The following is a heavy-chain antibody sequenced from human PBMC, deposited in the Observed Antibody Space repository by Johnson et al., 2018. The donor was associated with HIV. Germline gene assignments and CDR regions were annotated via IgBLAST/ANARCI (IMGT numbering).Heavy chain of an antibody. CDR3: AKVVTSSSSWQDDAFDI. CDR2: IWYDGREK. CDR1: GFTFSTYG. Sequence: QVQLVESGGGVVQPGRSLRLSCAASGFTFSTYGMHWVRQAPGKGLEWVALIWYDGREKDYADSVKVRFTISRDNSKNPLYLEMNSLRVEDTAVYYCAKVVTSSSSWQDDAFDIWGQGTVVTVSS. V-gene: IGHV3-33*06. J-gene: IGHJ3*02. D-gene: IGHD6-13*01.